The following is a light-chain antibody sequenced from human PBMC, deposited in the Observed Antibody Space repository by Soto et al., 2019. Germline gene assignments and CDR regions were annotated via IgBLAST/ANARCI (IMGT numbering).Light chain of an antibody. CDR1: ESVNTNY. J-gene: IGKJ1*01. CDR3: QQYFGSPWT. V-gene: IGKV3-20*01. CDR2: ATS. Sequence: EIVLTQSPGTLSLSPGEGATLSCRASESVNTNYFAWYRQKLGQAPRLLIYATSSRATGVPDRFSGSGSGTGFSLTISRLEPEDLGSYYCQQYFGSPWTFGQGTKVEIK.